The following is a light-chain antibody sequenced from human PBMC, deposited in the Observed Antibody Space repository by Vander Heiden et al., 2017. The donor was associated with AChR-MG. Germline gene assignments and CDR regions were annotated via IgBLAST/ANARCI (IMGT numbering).Light chain of an antibody. J-gene: IGLJ2*01. CDR2: DVS. Sequence: QSALTQPRAVSGSPGQSVTSACTGTSGDVGGYNFVPWLHPHPGKSPQLRFSDVSRLPSWVSDRFPGSKSGNATSLTISGLQAEDEAEYRCNSYAAIYTYVLCGGGTKLTVL. V-gene: IGLV2-11*01. CDR1: SGDVGGYNF. CDR3: NSYAAIYTYVL.